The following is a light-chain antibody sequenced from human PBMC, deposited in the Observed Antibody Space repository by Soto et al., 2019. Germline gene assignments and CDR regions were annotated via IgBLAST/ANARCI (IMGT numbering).Light chain of an antibody. CDR1: QSVGSD. Sequence: EIMLTQSPATLSLSPGARATLSCRAGQSVGSDLVWYRQKPGQAPRLLIYGASTRATGIPARFSGSGSGTEFTLTISSLQSEDFGVYYCQQSNKWPPVTFGGGTKV. CDR2: GAS. J-gene: IGKJ4*01. V-gene: IGKV3-15*01. CDR3: QQSNKWPPVT.